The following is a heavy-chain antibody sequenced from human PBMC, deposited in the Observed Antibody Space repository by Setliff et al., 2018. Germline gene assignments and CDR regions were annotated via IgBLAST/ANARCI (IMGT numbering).Heavy chain of an antibody. Sequence: PSETLSLTCTVSGDSISGRRNYWGWFRQPAGKELEWIGQIYTSWSTNYNPSLKSRVTISLDTSKNQFSLSLTSVTAEDTAVYYCARMSGFQYIDVWDKGTTVTVSS. J-gene: IGHJ6*03. CDR1: GDSISGRRNY. D-gene: IGHD3-3*01. CDR2: IYTSWST. CDR3: ARMSGFQYIDV. V-gene: IGHV4-61*09.